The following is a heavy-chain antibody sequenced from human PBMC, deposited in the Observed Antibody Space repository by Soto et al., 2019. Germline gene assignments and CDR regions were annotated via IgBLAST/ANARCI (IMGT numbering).Heavy chain of an antibody. D-gene: IGHD2-2*01. Sequence: QVQLVASGGGVVQPGRSLRLSCGTSGFSFSSYVLHWVRQAPGQGLEWVAVLSYYERDKYYADSVKGRFTISRDNSKNTLYLEMNSLRAEDTAVYYCAREGSGDAYNAGGAMDYWGQGTLVTVSS. J-gene: IGHJ4*02. CDR3: AREGSGDAYNAGGAMDY. CDR2: LSYYERDK. CDR1: GFSFSSYV. V-gene: IGHV3-30*03.